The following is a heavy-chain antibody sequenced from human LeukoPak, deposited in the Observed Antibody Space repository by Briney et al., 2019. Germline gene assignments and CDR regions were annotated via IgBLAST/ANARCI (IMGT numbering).Heavy chain of an antibody. J-gene: IGHJ4*02. CDR2: INHSGST. V-gene: IGHV4-34*01. Sequence: SETLSLTCAVYGGSFSGYYWSWIRQPPGKGLEWIGEINHSGSTNYNPSLKSRVTISVDTSKNQFSLRLSSVTAADTAVYYCARQMNTVTADYWGQGTLVTVSS. CDR1: GGSFSGYY. CDR3: ARQMNTVTADY. D-gene: IGHD4-17*01.